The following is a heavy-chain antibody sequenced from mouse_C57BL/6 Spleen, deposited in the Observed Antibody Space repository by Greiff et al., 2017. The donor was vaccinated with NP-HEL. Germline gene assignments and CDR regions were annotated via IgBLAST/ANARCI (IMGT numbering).Heavy chain of an antibody. J-gene: IGHJ1*03. Sequence: EVQLQQSGPVLVKPGASVKMSCKASGYTFTDYYMNWVKQSHGKSLEWIGVINPYNGGTSYNQKFKGKATLTVDKSSSTAYMELNSLTSEDSAVYYCARRGSSYRYFDVWGTGTTVTVSS. V-gene: IGHV1-19*01. CDR2: INPYNGGT. CDR3: ARRGSSYRYFDV. CDR1: GYTFTDYY. D-gene: IGHD1-1*01.